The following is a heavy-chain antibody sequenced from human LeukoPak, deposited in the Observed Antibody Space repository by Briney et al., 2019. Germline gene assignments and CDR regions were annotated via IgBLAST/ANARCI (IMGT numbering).Heavy chain of an antibody. V-gene: IGHV3-21*01. Sequence: GGSLRLSCAASGFTFSSYSMNWVRQAPGKGLEWVSSISSSSSYIYYADSVKGRFTISRDNAKNSLYLQMNSLRAEDTAVYYCARDPGSYGGNLYYYYYMDVWGKGTTVTVSS. J-gene: IGHJ6*03. D-gene: IGHD4-23*01. CDR2: ISSSSSYI. CDR1: GFTFSSYS. CDR3: ARDPGSYGGNLYYYYYMDV.